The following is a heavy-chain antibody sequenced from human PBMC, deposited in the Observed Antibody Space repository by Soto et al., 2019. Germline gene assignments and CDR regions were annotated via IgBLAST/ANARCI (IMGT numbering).Heavy chain of an antibody. CDR3: AHRRPSAAFDY. CDR2: IYWDDDK. V-gene: IGHV2-5*02. J-gene: IGHJ4*02. CDR1: GFSLSTSGVG. Sequence: QITLKESGPTLVKPTQTLTLTCTFSGFSLSTSGVGVGWIRQPPGKALEWLAVIYWDDDKRYSPSLKSRLTITKDTSKNQVVLTMTTMDPVDTAKYSCAHRRPSAAFDYWGQGTLVTVSS. D-gene: IGHD2-15*01.